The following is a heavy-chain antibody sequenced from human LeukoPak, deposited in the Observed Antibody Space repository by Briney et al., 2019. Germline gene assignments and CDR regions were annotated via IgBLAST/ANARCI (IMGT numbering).Heavy chain of an antibody. CDR2: IIPIFGTA. D-gene: IGHD3-22*01. Sequence: SVKVSCKASGGTFSSYAISWVRQAPGQGLEWMGGIIPIFGTANYAQKFQGRVTITADESTSTAYMELSCLRSEDTAVYYCARENSDSSGYYLSSWFDPWGQGTLVTVSS. CDR3: ARENSDSSGYYLSSWFDP. CDR1: GGTFSSYA. J-gene: IGHJ5*02. V-gene: IGHV1-69*13.